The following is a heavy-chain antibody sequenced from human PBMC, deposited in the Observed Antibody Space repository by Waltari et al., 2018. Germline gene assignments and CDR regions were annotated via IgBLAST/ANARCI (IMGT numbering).Heavy chain of an antibody. Sequence: EVQLVESGGGLVQPGGSLQLSCATSGFTFRSSSMTWVRPSPGMGLEWVADISVGGGTTYYADSVKGRFTISRDNSKNILYLQMNSLRAEDTAFYYCVKQRVRASPIFDYWGLGTLVTVSS. D-gene: IGHD6-25*01. CDR1: GFTFRSSS. J-gene: IGHJ4*02. CDR3: VKQRVRASPIFDY. V-gene: IGHV3-23*04. CDR2: ISVGGGTT.